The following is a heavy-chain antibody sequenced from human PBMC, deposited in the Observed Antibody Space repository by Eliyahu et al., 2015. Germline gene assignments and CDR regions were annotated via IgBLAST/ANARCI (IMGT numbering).Heavy chain of an antibody. CDR2: ISAYNGNT. CDR3: ARDSLFFTMVRGGNNWFDP. D-gene: IGHD3-10*01. CDR1: GYTFTSYG. J-gene: IGHJ5*02. Sequence: QVQLVQSGAEVKKPGASVKVSCKASGYTFTSYGISWVRQAPGQGLEWMGWISAYNGNTNYAQKLQGRVTMTTDTSTSTAYMELRSLRSDDTAVYYCARDSLFFTMVRGGNNWFDPWGQGTLVTVSS. V-gene: IGHV1-18*01.